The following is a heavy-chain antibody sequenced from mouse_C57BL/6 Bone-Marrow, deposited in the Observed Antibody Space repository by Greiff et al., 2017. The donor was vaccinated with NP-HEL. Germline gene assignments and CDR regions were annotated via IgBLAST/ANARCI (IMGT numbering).Heavy chain of an antibody. J-gene: IGHJ4*01. CDR2: INPNNGGT. V-gene: IGHV1-18*01. CDR3: ARHCFDYAMDY. CDR1: GYTFTDYN. Sequence: EVQVVESGPELVKPGASVKIPCKASGYTFTDYNMDWVKQSHGKSLEWIGDINPNNGGTIYNQKFKGKATLTVDKSSSTAYMELRSLTSEDTAVYYCARHCFDYAMDYWGQGTSVTVSS.